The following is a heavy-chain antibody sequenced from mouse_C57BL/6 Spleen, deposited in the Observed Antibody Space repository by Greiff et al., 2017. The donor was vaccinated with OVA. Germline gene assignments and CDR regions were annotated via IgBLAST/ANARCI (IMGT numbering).Heavy chain of an antibody. CDR1: GYAFSSYW. D-gene: IGHD1-1*01. CDR2: IYPGDGDT. CDR3: ARLGTYGSSSPY. J-gene: IGHJ4*01. Sequence: QVQLKQSGAELVKPGASVKISCKASGYAFSSYWMNWVKQRPGKGLEWIGQIYPGDGDTNYNGKFKGKATLTADKSSSTAYMQLSSLTSEDSAVYFCARLGTYGSSSPYWGQGTSVTVSS. V-gene: IGHV1-80*01.